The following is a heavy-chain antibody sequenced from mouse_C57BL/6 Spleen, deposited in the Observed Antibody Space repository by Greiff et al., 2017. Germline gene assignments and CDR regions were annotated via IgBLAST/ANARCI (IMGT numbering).Heavy chain of an antibody. CDR3: ARTITGFDY. Sequence: DVKLQESGPGLVKPSQSLSLTCSVTGYSVTSGYYWNWIRQFPGNKLEWMGYISYDGSNNYNPSLKNRISITRDTSKNQFFLKLNSVTTEDTATYYCARTITGFDYWGQGTTLTVSS. V-gene: IGHV3-6*01. J-gene: IGHJ2*01. D-gene: IGHD4-1*01. CDR1: GYSVTSGYY. CDR2: ISYDGSN.